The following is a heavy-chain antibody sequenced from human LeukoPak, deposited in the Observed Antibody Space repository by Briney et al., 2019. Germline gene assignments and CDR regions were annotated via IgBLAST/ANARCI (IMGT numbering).Heavy chain of an antibody. D-gene: IGHD3-22*01. V-gene: IGHV3-21*01. CDR1: GFTFSSYS. CDR2: ISSSSSYI. CDR3: ARDSSGDSSGYLHYYYYYGMDV. J-gene: IGHJ6*02. Sequence: PGGSLRLSCAASGFTFSSYSMNWVRQAPGKGLEWVSSISSSSSYIYYADSVKGRFTISRDNAKNSLYLQMNSLRAEDTAVYYCARDSSGDSSGYLHYYYYYGMDVWGQGTTVTVSS.